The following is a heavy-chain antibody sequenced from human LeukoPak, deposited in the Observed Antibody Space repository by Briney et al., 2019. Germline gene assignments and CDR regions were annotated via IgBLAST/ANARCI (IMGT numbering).Heavy chain of an antibody. J-gene: IGHJ4*02. CDR1: GYTFTGYY. CDR2: INPNSGGT. Sequence: ASVKVSCKASGYTFTGYYMHWVRQAPGQGLEWMGWINPNSGGTNYAQKFQGWVTMTRDTSISTVYMELSSLRSEDTAVYYCASRRDGYNILDYWGQGTLVTVSS. V-gene: IGHV1-2*04. CDR3: ASRRDGYNILDY. D-gene: IGHD5-24*01.